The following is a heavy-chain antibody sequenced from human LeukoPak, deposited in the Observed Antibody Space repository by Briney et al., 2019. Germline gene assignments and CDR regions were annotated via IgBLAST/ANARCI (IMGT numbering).Heavy chain of an antibody. CDR1: GFTFSSYS. J-gene: IGHJ5*02. Sequence: GGSLRLSCAASGFTFSSYSMNWVRQAPGKGLEWVSVISGSGGTTAYAASVKGRFTISRDNSENTLYLQMNSLRAEDTAVYYCATKPSTMVRGAIPNWFDPWGQGTLVTVSS. D-gene: IGHD3-10*01. CDR2: ISGSGGTT. CDR3: ATKPSTMVRGAIPNWFDP. V-gene: IGHV3-23*01.